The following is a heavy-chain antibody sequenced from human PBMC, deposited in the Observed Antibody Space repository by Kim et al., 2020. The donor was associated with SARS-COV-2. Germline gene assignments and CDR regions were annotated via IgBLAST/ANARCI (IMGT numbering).Heavy chain of an antibody. Sequence: GGSLRLSCAASGFTFDSYGMNWVRQAPGKGLEWVSFISKDGNDIYYGDSVKGRFIISRDNANNSLFLRLSSLRAEDTAVYYCARVSFYGAYYFDYWGQGSLVTVSS. V-gene: IGHV3-21*01. CDR2: ISKDGNDI. CDR3: ARVSFYGAYYFDY. CDR1: GFTFDSYG. J-gene: IGHJ4*02. D-gene: IGHD3-10*01.